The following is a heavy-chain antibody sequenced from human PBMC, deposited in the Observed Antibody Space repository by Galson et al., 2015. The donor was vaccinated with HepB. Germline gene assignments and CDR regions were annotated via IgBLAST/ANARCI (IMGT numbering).Heavy chain of an antibody. CDR2: ISSSSSYI. CDR1: GFTFSNAW. Sequence: SLRLSCAASGFTFSNAWMSWVRQAPGKGLEWVSSISSSSSYIYYADSVKGRFTISRDNAKNSLYLQMNSLRAEDTAVYYCAREAGYYDSSGYSPFDYWGQGTLVTVSS. CDR3: AREAGYYDSSGYSPFDY. J-gene: IGHJ4*02. V-gene: IGHV3-21*01. D-gene: IGHD3-22*01.